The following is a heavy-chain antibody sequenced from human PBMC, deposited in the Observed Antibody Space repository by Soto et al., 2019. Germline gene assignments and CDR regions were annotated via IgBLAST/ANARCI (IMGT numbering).Heavy chain of an antibody. CDR3: ARGVDYYGSGRFRD. V-gene: IGHV3-30-3*01. Sequence: QVQLVESGGGVVQPGRSLRLSCAASGFTFSSYAMHWVRQAPGKGLEWVAVISYDGSNKYYADSVKGRFTISRDNSKNTLYLQMNSLRAEDTAVYYCARGVDYYGSGRFRDWGQGTLVNVSS. J-gene: IGHJ4*02. CDR2: ISYDGSNK. CDR1: GFTFSSYA. D-gene: IGHD3-10*01.